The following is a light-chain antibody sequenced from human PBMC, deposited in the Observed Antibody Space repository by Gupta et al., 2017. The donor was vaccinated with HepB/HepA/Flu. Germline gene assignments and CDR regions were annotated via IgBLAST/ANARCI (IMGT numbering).Light chain of an antibody. Sequence: SALPQPPSVSASPGPTVPIPCNGTSSDTGSYSRVFGYQQSPGTAPNLMIYEVSKRPAGVPDRFSGSRSGNTASLTIAGPKAEDEAEYYCSSYTSSSIVVFGGGTKLTVL. CDR2: EVS. CDR1: SSDTGSYSR. J-gene: IGLJ2*01. CDR3: SSYTSSSIVV. V-gene: IGLV2-18*02.